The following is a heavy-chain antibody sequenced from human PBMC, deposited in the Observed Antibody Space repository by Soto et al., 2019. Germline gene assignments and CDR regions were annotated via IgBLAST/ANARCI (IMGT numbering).Heavy chain of an antibody. CDR2: IKEDGSEK. CDR1: GFTFSSYW. J-gene: IGHJ4*02. CDR3: VRVGRLGGY. D-gene: IGHD3-16*01. Sequence: EVQLVESGGGLVQPGGSLRLSCAASGFTFSSYWMSWVRQAPGKGLEWVANIKEDGSEKYYVDSVKGRFTISRDNAKNSLFLQMNSLIAEDTAVYYCVRVGRLGGYWGQGTLVTVSS. V-gene: IGHV3-7*03.